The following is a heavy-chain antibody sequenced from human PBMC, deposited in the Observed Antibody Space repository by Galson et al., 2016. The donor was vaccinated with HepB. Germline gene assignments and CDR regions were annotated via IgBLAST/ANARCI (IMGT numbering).Heavy chain of an antibody. Sequence: SETLSLTCTVSGDSVSSGTYYWSWLRQPPGKGLEWIAYIYYSGSTNYNPSLKSRVTISVDTSKNQFSLQLSSVTAADPAVYYCAGLAMLGRRLDYYFDYWGQGTLVTVSS. CDR1: GDSVSSGTYY. CDR2: IYYSGST. V-gene: IGHV4-61*01. CDR3: AGLAMLGRRLDYYFDY. D-gene: IGHD3/OR15-3a*01. J-gene: IGHJ4*02.